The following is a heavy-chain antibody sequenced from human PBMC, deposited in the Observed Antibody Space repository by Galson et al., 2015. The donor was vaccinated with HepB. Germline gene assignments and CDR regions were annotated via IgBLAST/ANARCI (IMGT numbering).Heavy chain of an antibody. CDR3: ARAPQWLVGSWFDP. V-gene: IGHV4-34*01. J-gene: IGHJ5*02. Sequence: LSLTCAVYGGSFSGYYWSWIRQPPGKGLEWIGEINHSGSTNYNPSLKSRVTISVDTSKNQFSLKLSSVTAADTAVYYCARAPQWLVGSWFDPWGQGTLVTVSS. D-gene: IGHD6-19*01. CDR2: INHSGST. CDR1: GGSFSGYY.